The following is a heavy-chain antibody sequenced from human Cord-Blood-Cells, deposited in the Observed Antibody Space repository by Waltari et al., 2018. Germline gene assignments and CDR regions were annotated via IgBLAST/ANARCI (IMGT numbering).Heavy chain of an antibody. J-gene: IGHJ4*02. V-gene: IGHV4-34*01. CDR3: ASLVVGFDY. D-gene: IGHD2-8*02. CDR2: IHHSGST. CDR1: GGSFSGYY. Sequence: QVQLQQWGAGLLKPSETLSLTCAVYGGSFSGYYWGWIRQPPGKGLEWIGEIHHSGSTTYTPSLRTRVTISVDTSKNQFSLKLSSVTSADTAVYYCASLVVGFDYWGQGTLVTVSS.